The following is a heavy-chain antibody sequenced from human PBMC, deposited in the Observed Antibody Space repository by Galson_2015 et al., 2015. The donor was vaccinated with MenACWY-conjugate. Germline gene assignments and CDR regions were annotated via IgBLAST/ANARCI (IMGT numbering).Heavy chain of an antibody. CDR1: GFTFSSFG. D-gene: IGHD3-10*01. CDR2: ISDDGSKK. J-gene: IGHJ3*02. CDR3: AKEPFGSGPFDI. V-gene: IGHV3-30*18. Sequence: SLRLSCAASGFTFSSFGMHWVRQAPGKRPEWVAVISDDGSKKFYADSLKGRFTISRDNSKNTLYLRVDSLRPEDTALYYCAKEPFGSGPFDIWGRGTMVTVSS.